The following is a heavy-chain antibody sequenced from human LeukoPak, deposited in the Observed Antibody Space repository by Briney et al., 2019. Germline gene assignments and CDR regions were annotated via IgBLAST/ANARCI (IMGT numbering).Heavy chain of an antibody. D-gene: IGHD6-13*01. CDR3: ARGGAIAAAGIGDYYYYYYMDV. J-gene: IGHJ6*03. Sequence: ASVKVSCKASGGTFSSYAISWVRQAPGQGLEWMGGIIPIFGTANYVQKFQGRVTITADESTSTAYMELSSLRSEDTAVYYCARGGAIAAAGIGDYYYYYYMDVWGKGTTVTVSS. V-gene: IGHV1-69*13. CDR2: IIPIFGTA. CDR1: GGTFSSYA.